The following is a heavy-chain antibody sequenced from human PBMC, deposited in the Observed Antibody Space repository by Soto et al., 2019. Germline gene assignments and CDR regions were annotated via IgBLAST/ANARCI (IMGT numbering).Heavy chain of an antibody. Sequence: GGSLRLSCAASGFTFSSYWMHWVRQAPGKGLVWVSRINSDGSSTSYADSVKGRFTISRDNAKNTLYLQMNSLRAEDTAVYYCATAPGGYCSSTSCSRGDYYGMDVWGQGTTVTVSS. D-gene: IGHD2-2*01. CDR1: GFTFSSYW. CDR2: INSDGSST. J-gene: IGHJ6*02. CDR3: ATAPGGYCSSTSCSRGDYYGMDV. V-gene: IGHV3-74*01.